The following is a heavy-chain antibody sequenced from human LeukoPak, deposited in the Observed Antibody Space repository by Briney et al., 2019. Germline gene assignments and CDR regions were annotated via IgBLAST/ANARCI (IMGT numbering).Heavy chain of an antibody. J-gene: IGHJ4*02. CDR3: AREDTALGY. Sequence: ASVNVSCKASGYTFTSYVINWVRQAPGQGLEWMGWISGHNGNTNYAQKLQGRVTMTTDTSTSTAYMELRSLRSDDTAVYYCAREDTALGYWGQGTLVTVSS. V-gene: IGHV1-18*01. CDR2: ISGHNGNT. D-gene: IGHD5-18*01. CDR1: GYTFTSYV.